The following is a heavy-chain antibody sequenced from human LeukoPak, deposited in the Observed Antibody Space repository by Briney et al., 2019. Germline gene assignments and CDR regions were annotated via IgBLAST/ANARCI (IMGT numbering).Heavy chain of an antibody. CDR2: INHSGGT. D-gene: IGHD5-24*01. CDR1: GGSFSGYY. V-gene: IGHV4-34*01. Sequence: SETLSLTCAVYGGSFSGYYWSWIRQPPGKGLEWIGEINHSGGTNYNPSLKSRVTISVDTSKNQFSLKLSSVTAADTAVYYCASRVEMATTRDYWGQGTLVTVSS. J-gene: IGHJ4*02. CDR3: ASRVEMATTRDY.